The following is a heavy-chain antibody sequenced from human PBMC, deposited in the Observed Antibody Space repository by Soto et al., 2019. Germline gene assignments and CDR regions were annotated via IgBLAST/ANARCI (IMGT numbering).Heavy chain of an antibody. D-gene: IGHD2-21*02. CDR1: GYSFTSYW. V-gene: IGHV5-51*01. Sequence: GESLKISCKGSGYSFTSYWIGWVRQMPGKGLEWMGIIYPGDSDTRYSPSFQGQVTISADKSISTACLQWSSLKASDTAMYYCARIQRSAQPLLAYYYYGMDVWGRGTTVTVSS. J-gene: IGHJ6*02. CDR3: ARIQRSAQPLLAYYYYGMDV. CDR2: IYPGDSDT.